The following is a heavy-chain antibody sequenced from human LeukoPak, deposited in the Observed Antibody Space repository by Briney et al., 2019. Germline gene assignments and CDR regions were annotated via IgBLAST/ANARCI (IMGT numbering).Heavy chain of an antibody. D-gene: IGHD6-13*01. J-gene: IGHJ6*02. Sequence: GGSLRLSCAASGFTVSSNYMSWVRQAPGKGPEWVSVIYSGGSTYYADSVKGRFTISRDNSKNTLYLQMNSLRAEDTAVYYCASRGSSWYYYYGMDVWGQGTTVTVSS. CDR1: GFTVSSNY. V-gene: IGHV3-66*01. CDR2: IYSGGST. CDR3: ASRGSSWYYYYGMDV.